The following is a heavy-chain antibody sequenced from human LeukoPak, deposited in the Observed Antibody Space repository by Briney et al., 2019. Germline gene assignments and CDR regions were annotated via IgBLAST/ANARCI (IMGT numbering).Heavy chain of an antibody. CDR2: ISYDGSNK. Sequence: GRSLRLSCAASGFTFSSYGMHWVRQAPGKGLEWVAVISYDGSNKYYADSVKGRFTISRDNAKNTLYLQMNSLRAEDTAVYYCARDTYSETYYYDSSGYYFDYWGQGTLVTVSS. CDR1: GFTFSSYG. D-gene: IGHD3-22*01. V-gene: IGHV3-30*03. CDR3: ARDTYSETYYYDSSGYYFDY. J-gene: IGHJ4*02.